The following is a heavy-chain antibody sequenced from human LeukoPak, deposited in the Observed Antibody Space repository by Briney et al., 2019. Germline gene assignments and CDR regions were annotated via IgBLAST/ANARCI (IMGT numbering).Heavy chain of an antibody. CDR3: AKGFYDNSASGVFDI. Sequence: PGRSLRLSCAASGFTFSNHGMHWVRQAPGKGLEWVSGISASGGSTYYADSVKGRFTISRDNSKNTLYLQMNSLRAEDTAVYYCAKGFYDNSASGVFDIWGQGTMVTVSS. CDR2: ISASGGST. D-gene: IGHD3-22*01. V-gene: IGHV3-23*01. CDR1: GFTFSNHG. J-gene: IGHJ3*02.